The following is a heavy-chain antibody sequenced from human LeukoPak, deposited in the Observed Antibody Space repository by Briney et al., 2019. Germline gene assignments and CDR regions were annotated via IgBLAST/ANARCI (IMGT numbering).Heavy chain of an antibody. J-gene: IGHJ3*02. Sequence: SETLSLTCAVYGGSFSGYYWSWIRQPAGKGLEWIGRIYTSGSTNYNPSLKSRVTMSVDTSKNQFSLKLSSVTAADTAVYYCARDQEIDAFDIWGQGTMVTVSS. D-gene: IGHD5-24*01. V-gene: IGHV4-4*07. CDR2: IYTSGST. CDR3: ARDQEIDAFDI. CDR1: GGSFSGYY.